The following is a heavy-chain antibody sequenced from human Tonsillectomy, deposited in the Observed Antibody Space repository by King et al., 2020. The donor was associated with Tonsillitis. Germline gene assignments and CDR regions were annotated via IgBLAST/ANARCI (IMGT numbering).Heavy chain of an antibody. D-gene: IGHD6-13*01. J-gene: IGHJ4*02. Sequence: QVQLQQWGAGLLKPSETLSLTCAVYGGSFSGYYWTWIRQPPGKGLEWIGEINHSGSINYNPSLKSRVTVSVDTSKNPFSLKVSSVTAADTAVYYCARGLTSSWYGPVYGNWGQGTLVTVSS. V-gene: IGHV4-34*01. CDR3: ARGLTSSWYGPVYGN. CDR1: GGSFSGYY. CDR2: INHSGSI.